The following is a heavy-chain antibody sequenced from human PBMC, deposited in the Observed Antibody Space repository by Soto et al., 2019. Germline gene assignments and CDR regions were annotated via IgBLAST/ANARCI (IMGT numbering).Heavy chain of an antibody. CDR3: ARQAPNNFDYGMEF. V-gene: IGHV3-33*01. Sequence: GGSLRLSCAASGFTFSSYGMHWVRQVPGKGLEWVAVIWYDGSNKYYADSVKGRFTISRDNSKNTLYLQMNSLRAEDTAVYYCARQAPNNFDYGMEFWGQGTTLTVSS. CDR2: IWYDGSNK. J-gene: IGHJ6*02. D-gene: IGHD1-1*01. CDR1: GFTFSSYG.